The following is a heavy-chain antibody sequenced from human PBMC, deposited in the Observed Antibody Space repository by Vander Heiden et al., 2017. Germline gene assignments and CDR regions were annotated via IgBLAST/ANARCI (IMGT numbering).Heavy chain of an antibody. CDR2: ISSSSHYI. D-gene: IGHD7-27*01. Sequence: EVQLVESGGGLVKPGGSLTLSCAASGFILGSYSINWVRQAPGKGLEWVSTISSSSHYIYYADSVKGRFTTSRDNAKNSLFLQMNSLRVEDTAVYYCARFGETGDNNWSDPWGQGTLVIVSS. J-gene: IGHJ5*02. CDR3: ARFGETGDNNWSDP. V-gene: IGHV3-21*06. CDR1: GFILGSYS.